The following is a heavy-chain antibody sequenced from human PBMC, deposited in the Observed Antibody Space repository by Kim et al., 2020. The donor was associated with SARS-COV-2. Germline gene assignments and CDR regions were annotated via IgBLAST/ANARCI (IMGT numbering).Heavy chain of an antibody. J-gene: IGHJ4*02. Sequence: YAASVKGRFPISRDTSKNTMSLQLDSLRAADTAVYYCAVSLTTPGAYDYWGQGSLVPVSS. V-gene: IGHV3-30*07. CDR3: AVSLTTPGAYDY. D-gene: IGHD7-27*01.